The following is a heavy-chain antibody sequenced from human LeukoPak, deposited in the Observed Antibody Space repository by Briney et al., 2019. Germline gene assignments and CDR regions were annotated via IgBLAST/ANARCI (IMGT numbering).Heavy chain of an antibody. CDR3: ARTLGATHPLDH. V-gene: IGHV3-48*04. CDR2: ISTLSNTV. J-gene: IGHJ4*02. Sequence: PGGSLGLSCEASGFTFNTYSMNWVRQAPGKGLEWVSFISTLSNTVYYAASVDGRFTISRDNAKNSLYLQMNSLRAEDTAVYYCARTLGATHPLDHWGQGTLVTVSS. D-gene: IGHD1-26*01. CDR1: GFTFNTYS.